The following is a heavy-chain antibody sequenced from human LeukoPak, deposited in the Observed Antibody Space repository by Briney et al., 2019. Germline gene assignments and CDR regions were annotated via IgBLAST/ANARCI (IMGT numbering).Heavy chain of an antibody. CDR1: GGSISSGGYY. Sequence: TSGTLSLTCTVSGGSISSGGYYWSWIRQHPGKGLEWIGYIYYSGSTYYNPSLKSRVTISVDTSKNQFSLKLSSVTAADTAVYYCARARRAGATFGALGYWGQGTLVTVSS. J-gene: IGHJ4*02. D-gene: IGHD1-26*01. V-gene: IGHV4-31*03. CDR2: IYYSGST. CDR3: ARARRAGATFGALGY.